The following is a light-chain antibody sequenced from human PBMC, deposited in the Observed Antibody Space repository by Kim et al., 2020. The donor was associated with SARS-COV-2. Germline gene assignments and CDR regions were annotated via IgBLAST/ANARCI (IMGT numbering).Light chain of an antibody. V-gene: IGKV3-20*01. CDR1: QSVSSNY. CDR2: GAS. CDR3: QQYGGSPLT. J-gene: IGKJ4*01. Sequence: SPGERATLSCRASQSVSSNYLAWYQQKPGQAPRALIYGASSRAAGIPDRFSGSGSGTDFTLTISRLEPEDFAVYFCQQYGGSPLTFGGGTKVDIK.